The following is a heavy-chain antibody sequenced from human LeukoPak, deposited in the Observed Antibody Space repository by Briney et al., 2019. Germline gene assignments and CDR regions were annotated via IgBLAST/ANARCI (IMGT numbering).Heavy chain of an antibody. CDR1: GFTFSSYS. CDR2: ISSSSSYI. Sequence: PGGSLRLSCAASGFTFSSYSMNWVRQAPGKGLEWVSSISSSSSYIYYADSVKGRFTISRDNSKNTLYLQMNSLRAEDTAVYYCARESDDSSGLDYWGQGTLVTVSS. V-gene: IGHV3-21*04. CDR3: ARESDDSSGLDY. J-gene: IGHJ4*02. D-gene: IGHD6-19*01.